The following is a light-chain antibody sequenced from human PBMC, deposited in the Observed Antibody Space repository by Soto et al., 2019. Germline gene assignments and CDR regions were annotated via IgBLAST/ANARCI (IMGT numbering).Light chain of an antibody. CDR2: AAS. Sequence: EIVMTQSPGTLSVSPGESATLSCRASQSVRSNLAWYQQKPGQAPRLLIYAASTRATNIPARFSGSGSGTEFTLTISSLQSEDFAVYYCQQYNNWPPTWTFGQGTKV. CDR3: QQYNNWPPTWT. V-gene: IGKV3-15*01. CDR1: QSVRSN. J-gene: IGKJ1*01.